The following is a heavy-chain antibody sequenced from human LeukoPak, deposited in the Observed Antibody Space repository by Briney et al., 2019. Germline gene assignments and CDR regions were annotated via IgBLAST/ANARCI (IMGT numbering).Heavy chain of an antibody. D-gene: IGHD5-18*01. Sequence: SETLSLTCTVSGGSISSYYWGWIRQPPGKGLEWIGYIYYSGSTNYNPSLKSRVTISVDTSKNQFSLKLSSVTAADTAVYYCARGEGRGYSYGVDYWGQGTLVTVSS. CDR1: GGSISSYY. J-gene: IGHJ4*02. CDR3: ARGEGRGYSYGVDY. V-gene: IGHV4-59*01. CDR2: IYYSGST.